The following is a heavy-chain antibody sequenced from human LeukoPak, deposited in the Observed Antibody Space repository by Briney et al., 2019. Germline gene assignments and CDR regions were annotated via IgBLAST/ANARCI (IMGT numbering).Heavy chain of an antibody. V-gene: IGHV3-7*01. Sequence: GRSLRLSCAASGFTLSGFWMNWVRQAPGKGLEWVANIKYDGSEKNYVDSVKGRFTISRDNAKNSLYLQMNSLRAEDTAVYYCARRNLLDSWGQGTLVTVSS. CDR3: ARRNLLDS. CDR1: GFTLSGFW. J-gene: IGHJ4*02. CDR2: IKYDGSEK.